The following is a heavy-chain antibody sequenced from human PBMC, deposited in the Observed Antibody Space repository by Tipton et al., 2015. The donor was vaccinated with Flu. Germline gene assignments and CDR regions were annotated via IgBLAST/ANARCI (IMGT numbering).Heavy chain of an antibody. CDR3: ARMRPPKNWFDS. V-gene: IGHV4-59*01. CDR1: GGSISSYY. CDR2: IYNSDIA. J-gene: IGHJ5*01. Sequence: TLSLTCTVSGGSISSYYWSWVRQPPGKGLEWIGYIYNSDIADYNPSLKSRATISVDTSRSEYSLKLISVTAADTAIYYCARMRPPKNWFDSWGQGTLVTVSS.